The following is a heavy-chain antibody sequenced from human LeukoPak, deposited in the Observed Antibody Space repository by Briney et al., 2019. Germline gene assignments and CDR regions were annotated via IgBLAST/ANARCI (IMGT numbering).Heavy chain of an antibody. CDR3: ARTLRAAYYYYYMDV. CDR1: GFTFSSYS. V-gene: IGHV3-48*01. Sequence: GSLRLSCAASGFTFSSYSMNWVRQAPGKGLEWVSYISSSSSTIYYADSVKGRFTISRDNAKNSLYLQMNSLRAEDTAVYYCARTLRAAYYYYYMDVWGKGTTVTVSS. J-gene: IGHJ6*03. CDR2: ISSSSSTI.